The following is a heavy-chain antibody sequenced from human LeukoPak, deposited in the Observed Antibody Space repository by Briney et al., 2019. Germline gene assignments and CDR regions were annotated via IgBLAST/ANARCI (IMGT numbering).Heavy chain of an antibody. J-gene: IGHJ3*02. CDR3: ARAAIYYDSSGYPSHAFDI. V-gene: IGHV3-21*01. Sequence: PGGSLRLSCVVSGFTFSSYHMNWVRQAPGKGLEWVSSISTSRNYIYYADSVTGRFTISRDNAKNSLYLQMNSLRAEDTAVYYCARAAIYYDSSGYPSHAFDIWGQGTMVTVSS. CDR1: GFTFSSYH. CDR2: ISTSRNYI. D-gene: IGHD3-22*01.